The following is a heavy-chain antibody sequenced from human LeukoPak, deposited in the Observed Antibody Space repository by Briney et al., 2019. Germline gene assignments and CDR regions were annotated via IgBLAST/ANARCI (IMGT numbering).Heavy chain of an antibody. CDR2: MNPNSGNT. Sequence: ASVKVSCKASGYTFTSYDINWVRQATGQGLEWMGWMNPNSGNTGYAQKFQGRVTMTRNTSISTAYMELSTLRSEDTAVYYCASNGCSSTSCYFDNFDYWGQGTLVTVSS. V-gene: IGHV1-8*01. CDR1: GYTFTSYD. J-gene: IGHJ4*02. D-gene: IGHD2-2*01. CDR3: ASNGCSSTSCYFDNFDY.